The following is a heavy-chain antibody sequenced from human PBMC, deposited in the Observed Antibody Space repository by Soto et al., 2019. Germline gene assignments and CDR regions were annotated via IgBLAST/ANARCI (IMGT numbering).Heavy chain of an antibody. CDR2: IRSQAFGGTA. J-gene: IGHJ4*02. CDR3: ARAGCGGDCQPPLLLDY. D-gene: IGHD2-21*02. V-gene: IGHV3-49*04. Sequence: PGGSLRLSCTPSGFTFGDYALTWVRQSPGKGLEWVGFIRSQAFGGTAEYAASVKGRFTISRDDSKSIAYLQINTLKTEDTAVYYCARAGCGGDCQPPLLLDYWGQGTLVTVSS. CDR1: GFTFGDYA.